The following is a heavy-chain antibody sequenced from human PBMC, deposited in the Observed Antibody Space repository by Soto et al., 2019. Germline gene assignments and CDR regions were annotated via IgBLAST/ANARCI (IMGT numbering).Heavy chain of an antibody. CDR1: GGSFSRYY. J-gene: IGHJ5*02. CDR3: LGGRDTVVRPVMTWFPP. V-gene: IGHV4-34*01. CDR2: GGQSGST. D-gene: IGHD3-10*01. Sequence: SETLSLTCAVYGGSFSRYYCNWRRQPPGEGMEWVGKGGQSGSTNYNHSLNIQVSMSVDTSTSQFSLKLTSVSAMDTALSYSLGGRDTVVRPVMTWFPPWGHGTPLIVS.